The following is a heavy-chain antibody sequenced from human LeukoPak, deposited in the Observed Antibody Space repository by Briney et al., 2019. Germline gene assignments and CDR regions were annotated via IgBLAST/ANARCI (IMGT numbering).Heavy chain of an antibody. Sequence: PSETLSLTCTVSGGSVSSGDYYWSWIRQPPGKGLEWVGYIYYSGNTNYNPSLKSRVTISVDTSKNQFSLKLSSVTAADTAVYYCARSRRLRDAFDIWGQGTMVTVSS. J-gene: IGHJ3*02. CDR2: IYYSGNT. CDR3: ARSRRLRDAFDI. D-gene: IGHD3-22*01. V-gene: IGHV4-61*08. CDR1: GGSVSSGDYY.